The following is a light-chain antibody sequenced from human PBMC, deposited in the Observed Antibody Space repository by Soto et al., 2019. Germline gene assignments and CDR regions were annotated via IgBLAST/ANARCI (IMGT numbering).Light chain of an antibody. J-gene: IGLJ3*02. Sequence: QSALTPPASLSGSPGQSITISCTGTSSDVGGYNYVSWFQQHPGKAPKLKLYEVSNRPSGVSNRFSGSKSGYTASLTISELQAEDEADYYCTSFTTSSTWVFGGGTKLTV. V-gene: IGLV2-14*03. CDR3: TSFTTSSTWV. CDR1: SSDVGGYNY. CDR2: EVS.